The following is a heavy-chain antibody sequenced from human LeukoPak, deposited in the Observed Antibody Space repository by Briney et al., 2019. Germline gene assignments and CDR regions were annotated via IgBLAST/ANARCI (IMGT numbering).Heavy chain of an antibody. CDR1: GVSISSAGYY. D-gene: IGHD6-19*01. J-gene: IGHJ4*02. V-gene: IGHV4-31*03. Sequence: SETLSLTCTVSGVSISSAGYYWSWIRQHPGKGLEWIGYIYYSGSTYYNPSLKSRVSISVDTSKVQFSLNLSSVTAADTAVYFCARSGGRGWYPADYWGQGTLVTVSS. CDR3: ARSGGRGWYPADY. CDR2: IYYSGST.